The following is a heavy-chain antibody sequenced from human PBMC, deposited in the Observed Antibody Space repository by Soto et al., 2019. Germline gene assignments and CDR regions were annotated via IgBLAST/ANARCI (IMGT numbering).Heavy chain of an antibody. V-gene: IGHV3-21*01. CDR1: GFNFGSYS. Sequence: PGGSQRVSSTASGFNFGSYSMNWVRQAPGKGLEWVSSISSSSSYIYYADSVKGRFTISRDNAKNSLYLQMNSLRAEDTAVYYRARLPSHSSKTSYYMDVWGKGTTVTVSS. CDR3: ARLPSHSSKTSYYMDV. J-gene: IGHJ6*03. CDR2: ISSSSSYI. D-gene: IGHD6-13*01.